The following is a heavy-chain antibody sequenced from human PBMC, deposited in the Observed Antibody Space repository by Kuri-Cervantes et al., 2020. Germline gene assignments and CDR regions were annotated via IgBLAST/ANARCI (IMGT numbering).Heavy chain of an antibody. D-gene: IGHD2-15*01. J-gene: IGHJ6*02. V-gene: IGHV3-21*01. CDR2: ISSSSSYI. CDR3: ARSRVVAGRTGRNYYYYYGMDV. CDR1: GFTFSSYS. Sequence: GGSLRLSCAASGFTFSSYSMNWVRQAPGKGLEWVSSISSSSSYIYYADSMKGRFTISRDNAKNSLYLQMNSLRAEDTAVYYCARSRVVAGRTGRNYYYYYGMDVWGQGTTVTVSS.